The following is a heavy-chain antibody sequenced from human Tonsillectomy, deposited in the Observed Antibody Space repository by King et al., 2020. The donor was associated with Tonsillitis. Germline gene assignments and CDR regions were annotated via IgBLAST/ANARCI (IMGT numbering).Heavy chain of an antibody. J-gene: IGHJ4*02. Sequence: VQLQESGPGLLKPSQTLSLTCTVSGGSIASGNYYWRWIRQHPGKGLEWIGYIYHSGSTYYNPSLKSLVIISVDTSKNQFSLKLNSVTAADTAVYYCARVHHYDSSGYYKYFDSWGQGTLVTVSS. CDR1: GGSIASGNYY. D-gene: IGHD3-22*01. V-gene: IGHV4-31*01. CDR2: IYHSGST. CDR3: ARVHHYDSSGYYKYFDS.